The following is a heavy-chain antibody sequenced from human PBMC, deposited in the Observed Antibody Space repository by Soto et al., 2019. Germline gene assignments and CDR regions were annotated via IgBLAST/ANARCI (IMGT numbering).Heavy chain of an antibody. J-gene: IGHJ5*02. Sequence: ASVKVSCKASGYTFTRYTMNWVRQAPGQRLEWMGIINPSGGTTTYAQKFQGRVTMTRDTSTSTVYMELRSLRSEDTAVYYCARGAAVAGGNNWFDPWGQGTLVTVSS. CDR2: INPSGGTT. V-gene: IGHV1-46*01. CDR3: ARGAAVAGGNNWFDP. CDR1: GYTFTRYT. D-gene: IGHD6-19*01.